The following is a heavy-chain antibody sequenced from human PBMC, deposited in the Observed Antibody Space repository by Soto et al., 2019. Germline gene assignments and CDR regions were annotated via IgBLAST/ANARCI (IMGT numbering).Heavy chain of an antibody. V-gene: IGHV1-18*01. Sequence: QVQLVQSGGEVKKPGASVTVSCKASGYTFINYHITWVRQAPGQGLEWMAWINTYNGMTDYAQSFQGRVTMTRDTSTSTAYMELRNLGSADTAVYFCAKSPRGEMATDWGQGTLVTVSS. CDR1: GYTFINYH. D-gene: IGHD5-12*01. J-gene: IGHJ4*02. CDR3: AKSPRGEMATD. CDR2: INTYNGMT.